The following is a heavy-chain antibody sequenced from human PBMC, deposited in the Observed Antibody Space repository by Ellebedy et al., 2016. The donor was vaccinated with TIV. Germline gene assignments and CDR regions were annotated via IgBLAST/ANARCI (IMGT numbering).Heavy chain of an antibody. D-gene: IGHD5-24*01. CDR3: AKSRDGHNHGLAS. V-gene: IGHV3-33*06. Sequence: GESLKISCAASGFALSSYGMHWVRQAPGKGLDWVGVIWSDGNNGNQADSVRGRFIVSRDSSKNTLYLQMNSLRDEDTAVYYCAKSRDGHNHGLASWGQGTLVTVSS. J-gene: IGHJ4*02. CDR2: IWSDGNNG. CDR1: GFALSSYG.